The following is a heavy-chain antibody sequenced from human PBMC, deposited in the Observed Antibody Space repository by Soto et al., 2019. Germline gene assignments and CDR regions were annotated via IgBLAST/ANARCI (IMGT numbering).Heavy chain of an antibody. J-gene: IGHJ2*01. CDR2: IYYTGST. Sequence: QVQLQESGPGLVKPSDTLSLTCTVSGGSISSYYWSWIRQSPGKGLEWIGYIYYTGSTNSNPSLKSRVTISVDTSSNQVSLRLRSVTAAHTAVYYCATGRSRLLSLYWYLDLWGRGTLVTDSS. CDR1: GGSISSYY. D-gene: IGHD2-21*02. CDR3: ATGRSRLLSLYWYLDL. V-gene: IGHV4-59*07.